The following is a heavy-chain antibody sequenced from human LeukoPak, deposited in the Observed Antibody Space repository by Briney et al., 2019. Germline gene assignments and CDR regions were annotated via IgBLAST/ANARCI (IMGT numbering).Heavy chain of an antibody. J-gene: IGHJ4*02. V-gene: IGHV1-8*01. CDR3: ARDLSFGAGTHYFDY. CDR1: GYTFTSYD. CDR2: MSPNSGDT. D-gene: IGHD6-19*01. Sequence: GASVKVSCKASGYTFTSYDFNWVRQATGQRPEWMGWMSPNSGDTGYAQKFQGWVTMTRDTSISTAYMELSRLRSDDTAVYYCARDLSFGAGTHYFDYWGQGTLVTVSS.